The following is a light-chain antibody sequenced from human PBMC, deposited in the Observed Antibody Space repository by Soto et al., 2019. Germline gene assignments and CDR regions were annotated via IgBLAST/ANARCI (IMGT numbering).Light chain of an antibody. Sequence: QSALTQPPSASGSPGQSVTISCTGTGSDVGGYNYVSWYQQHPGKAPKLMIYEVTKRPSGVPDRFSGSKSGNTASLTVSGLQAEDEADYYCCSYAGSNNFVFGSGTNVTVL. CDR2: EVT. CDR3: CSYAGSNNFV. V-gene: IGLV2-8*01. J-gene: IGLJ1*01. CDR1: GSDVGGYNY.